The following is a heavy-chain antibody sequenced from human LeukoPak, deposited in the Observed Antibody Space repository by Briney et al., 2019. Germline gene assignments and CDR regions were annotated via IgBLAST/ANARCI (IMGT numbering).Heavy chain of an antibody. CDR3: ARIEDYGGNSVNY. V-gene: IGHV4-59*01. D-gene: IGHD4-23*01. CDR2: IYYSGST. CDR1: GGSISSYY. Sequence: PSETLSLTRTVSGGSISSYYWSWIRQPPGKGLEWIGYIYYSGSTNYNPSLKSRVTISVDTSKNQFSLKLSSVTAADTAVYYCARIEDYGGNSVNYWGQGTLVTVSS. J-gene: IGHJ4*02.